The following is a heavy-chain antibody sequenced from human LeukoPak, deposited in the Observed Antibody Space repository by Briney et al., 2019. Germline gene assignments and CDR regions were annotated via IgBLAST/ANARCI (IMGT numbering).Heavy chain of an antibody. CDR2: IYPGDSDT. Sequence: GKSLKISCKGSGYSFTSYWIGWVRQMPGKGLEWMGIIYPGDSDTRYSPSFQGQVTISADKSISTAYLQWSSLKASDTAMYYCARKDSRPGIAVAGADYWGQGTLVTVSS. V-gene: IGHV5-51*01. J-gene: IGHJ4*02. CDR1: GYSFTSYW. CDR3: ARKDSRPGIAVAGADY. D-gene: IGHD6-19*01.